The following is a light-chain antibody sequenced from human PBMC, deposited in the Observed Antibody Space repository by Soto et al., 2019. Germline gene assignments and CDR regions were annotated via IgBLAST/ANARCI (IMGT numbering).Light chain of an antibody. CDR2: DTD. CDR3: ATWDSSLSAGV. J-gene: IGLJ2*01. V-gene: IGLV1-51*01. Sequence: QSVLTQPPSVSAAPGQKVTISCSGSSSNIGKNYVSWYQQLPGTAPKLLVYDTDMRPSGIPDRFSGSKSGTSATLGITGLQTGDEAEYYCATWDSSLSAGVFGGGTKVTVL. CDR1: SSNIGKNY.